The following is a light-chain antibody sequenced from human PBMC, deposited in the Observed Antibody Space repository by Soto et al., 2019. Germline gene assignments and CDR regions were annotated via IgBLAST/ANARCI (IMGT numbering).Light chain of an antibody. CDR1: QGISSY. V-gene: IGKV1-8*01. CDR2: AAS. Sequence: AIRMTQSPSSLSASTGDRVTITCRASQGISSYLAWYQQKPGKAPKLLIYAASTLQSGVPSRFSGSGSGTDFTLAISCLQSEDFATYYCQQYYSYPPTFAQGTKVEIK. J-gene: IGKJ1*01. CDR3: QQYYSYPPT.